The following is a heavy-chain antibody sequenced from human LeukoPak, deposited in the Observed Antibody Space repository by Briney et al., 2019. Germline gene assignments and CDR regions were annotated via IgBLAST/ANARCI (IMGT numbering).Heavy chain of an antibody. D-gene: IGHD6-13*01. Sequence: QPGGSRRLSCAASGFTFSSYWMSWVRQAPGKGLEWVANIKQDGSEKYYVDSVKGRFTISRDNAKNSLYLQMNSLRAEDTAVYYCARGMNSSWYYYYYMDVWGKGTTVTVSS. CDR3: ARGMNSSWYYYYYMDV. CDR1: GFTFSSYW. V-gene: IGHV3-7*01. CDR2: IKQDGSEK. J-gene: IGHJ6*03.